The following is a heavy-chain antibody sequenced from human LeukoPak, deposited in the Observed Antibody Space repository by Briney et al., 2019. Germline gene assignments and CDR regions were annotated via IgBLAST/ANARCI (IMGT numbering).Heavy chain of an antibody. CDR1: GFTVSGNY. CDR2: IYSGGST. Sequence: GGSLRLSCAASGFTVSGNYMTWVRQAPGKGLECVSVIYSGGSTYYADSVEGRFTISRDNSKNTLYLHMNSLRAEDTAVYYCARGYSYGYRDYFDYWGQGTLVTVSS. V-gene: IGHV3-66*01. D-gene: IGHD5-18*01. J-gene: IGHJ4*02. CDR3: ARGYSYGYRDYFDY.